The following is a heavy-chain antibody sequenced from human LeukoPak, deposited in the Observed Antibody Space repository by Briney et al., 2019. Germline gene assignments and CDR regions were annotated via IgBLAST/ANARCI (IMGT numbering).Heavy chain of an antibody. J-gene: IGHJ4*02. Sequence: PSETLSLTCTVSGGSISSYYWSWIRQPPGKGLEWIGYIYYSGSTNYNPSLKSRVTISVDTSKNQFSLKLSSVTAADTAVCYCARSCSGGSCYRDTFDYWGQGTLVTVSS. CDR2: IYYSGST. V-gene: IGHV4-59*01. CDR3: ARSCSGGSCYRDTFDY. D-gene: IGHD2-15*01. CDR1: GGSISSYY.